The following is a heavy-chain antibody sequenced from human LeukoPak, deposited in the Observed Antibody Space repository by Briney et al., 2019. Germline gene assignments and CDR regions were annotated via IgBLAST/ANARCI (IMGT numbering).Heavy chain of an antibody. D-gene: IGHD1-26*01. V-gene: IGHV4-34*01. CDR3: ARVVGATLSAEIDDY. Sequence: SEALSLTCAVYGGSFSGYYWSWIRQPPGKGLEWIGEINHSGSTNYNPSLKSRVTISVDTSKNQFSLKLSSVTAADTAVYYCARVVGATLSAEIDDYWGQGTLVTVSS. CDR1: GGSFSGYY. CDR2: INHSGST. J-gene: IGHJ4*02.